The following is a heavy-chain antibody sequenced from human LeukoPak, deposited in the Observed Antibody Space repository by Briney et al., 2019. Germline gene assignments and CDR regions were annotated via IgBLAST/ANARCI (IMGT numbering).Heavy chain of an antibody. CDR3: AKGSGNYYYILDY. CDR1: GFTFSSYG. CDR2: IWYDGSNK. V-gene: IGHV3-33*06. Sequence: GGSLRLSCVVSGFTFSSYGMHWVRQAPGKGLGWVSIIWYDGSNKYYADSVKGRFTISRDNSKNTLYLQMNSLRAEDTAVYYCAKGSGNYYYILDYWGQGTLVTVPS. J-gene: IGHJ4*02. D-gene: IGHD3-10*01.